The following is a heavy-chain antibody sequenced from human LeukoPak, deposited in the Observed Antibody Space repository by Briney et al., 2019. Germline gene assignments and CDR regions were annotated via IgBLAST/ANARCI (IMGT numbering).Heavy chain of an antibody. CDR3: ARALPDMGFGELWDY. V-gene: IGHV1-8*01. CDR2: MNPNSGNT. CDR1: GYTFTSYD. D-gene: IGHD3-10*01. J-gene: IGHJ4*02. Sequence: GASVKVSCKASGYTFTSYDINWVRQATGQGLEWMGWMNPNSGNTGYAQKFQGRVTMTRDTSTSTVYLELRSLRSEDTAVYYCARALPDMGFGELWDYWGQGTLVTVSS.